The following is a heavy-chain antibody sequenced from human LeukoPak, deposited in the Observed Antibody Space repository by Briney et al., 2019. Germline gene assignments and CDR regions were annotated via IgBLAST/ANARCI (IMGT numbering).Heavy chain of an antibody. CDR3: ARDHRFLAAAAGMGY. CDR2: ISAYNGNT. Sequence: ASVKVSCKASGYTFTNYGISWVRQAPGQGLEWMGWISAYNGNTNYAQKLQGRVTMTTDTSTSTAYMELRSLRSDDTAVYYCARDHRFLAAAAGMGYWGQGTLVTVSS. J-gene: IGHJ4*02. V-gene: IGHV1-18*01. CDR1: GYTFTNYG. D-gene: IGHD6-13*01.